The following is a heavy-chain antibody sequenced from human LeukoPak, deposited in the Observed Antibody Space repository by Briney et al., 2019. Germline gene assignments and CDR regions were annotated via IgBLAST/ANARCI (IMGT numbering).Heavy chain of an antibody. CDR1: GFTFSSYS. J-gene: IGHJ4*02. V-gene: IGHV3-48*01. CDR3: ARGGSSWPLPFDY. Sequence: GGSLRLSCAASGFTFSSYSMNWVRQAPGKGLEWVSYISSSSSTIYYADSVKGRFTISRDNAKNSLYLQMNSLGAEDTAVYYCARGGSSWPLPFDYWGQGTLVTVSS. D-gene: IGHD6-13*01. CDR2: ISSSSSTI.